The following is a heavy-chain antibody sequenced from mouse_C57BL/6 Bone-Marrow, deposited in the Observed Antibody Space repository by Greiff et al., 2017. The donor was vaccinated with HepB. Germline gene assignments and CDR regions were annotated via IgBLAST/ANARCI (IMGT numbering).Heavy chain of an antibody. Sequence: VQLQESGAELVKPGASVKISCKASGYAFSSYWMNWVKQRPGKGLEWIGHIYPGDGDTNYNGKFKGKATLTADKSSSTAYMQLSSLTSEDSAVYFCARLYDYDQTAWFAYWGQGTRVTVSA. CDR3: ARLYDYDQTAWFAY. CDR2: IYPGDGDT. D-gene: IGHD2-4*01. V-gene: IGHV1-80*01. CDR1: GYAFSSYW. J-gene: IGHJ3*01.